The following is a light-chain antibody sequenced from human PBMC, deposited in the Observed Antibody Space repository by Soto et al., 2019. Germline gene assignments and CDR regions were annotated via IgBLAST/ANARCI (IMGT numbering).Light chain of an antibody. V-gene: IGKV3-20*01. CDR3: QQYGSSHT. CDR2: GAS. J-gene: IGKJ2*01. Sequence: EIVLTQSPGTLSLSPGERATLSCRASQSVSSSYLAWYQQKPGQAPRLLIYGASSRATGIPDRFSGSGSGTEFTLTISRLEPEDFAVYYWQQYGSSHTFGQGTKLEIK. CDR1: QSVSSSY.